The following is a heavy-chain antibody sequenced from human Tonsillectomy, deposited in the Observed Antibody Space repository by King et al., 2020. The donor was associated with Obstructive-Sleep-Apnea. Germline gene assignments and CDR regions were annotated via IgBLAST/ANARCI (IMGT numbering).Heavy chain of an antibody. V-gene: IGHV3-74*01. CDR3: ARESSSGGRYFDY. CDR2: INTDWSDT. Sequence: VQLVESGGGLVQPGGSLRRSCSASGFTFISYWMHWVRQAPGKVLVWVSLINTDWSDTGYAYSVKGRFTISRDNAKNTLYLQMNSLRAEDTAMYYCARESSSGGRYFDYWGQGTLVTVSS. J-gene: IGHJ4*02. D-gene: IGHD6-19*01. CDR1: GFTFISYW.